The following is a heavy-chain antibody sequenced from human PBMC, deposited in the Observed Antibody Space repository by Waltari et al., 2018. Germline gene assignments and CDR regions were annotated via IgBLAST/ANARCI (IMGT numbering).Heavy chain of an antibody. Sequence: QVQLQESGPGLVKPSETLSLTCTVSGGSISRYYWSWIRQPPGKGLEWIGYSYYSGSTNYSPSLKSRVTISVDTSKNQFSLHLISVTAADTAIYYCARTGSYLDFDYWGQGTLVTVSS. CDR1: GGSISRYY. CDR3: ARTGSYLDFDY. J-gene: IGHJ4*02. V-gene: IGHV4-59*08. D-gene: IGHD1-26*01. CDR2: SYYSGST.